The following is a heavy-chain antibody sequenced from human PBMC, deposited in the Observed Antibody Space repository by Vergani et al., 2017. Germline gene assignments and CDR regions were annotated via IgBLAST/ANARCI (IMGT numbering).Heavy chain of an antibody. Sequence: QVQLVQSGAEVKKPGASVKVSCKASGYTFTSYAMHWVRQAPGQRLEWMGWINAGNGNTKYSQKFQGRVTITRDTSASTAYMELSSLRSEDTAVYYCARERFRAAAAPAWFDPWGQGTLVTVSS. CDR1: GYTFTSYA. V-gene: IGHV1-3*01. J-gene: IGHJ5*02. D-gene: IGHD6-13*01. CDR2: INAGNGNT. CDR3: ARERFRAAAAPAWFDP.